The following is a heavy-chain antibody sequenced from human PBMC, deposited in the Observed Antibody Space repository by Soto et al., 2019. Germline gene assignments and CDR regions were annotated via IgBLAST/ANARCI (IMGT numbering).Heavy chain of an antibody. CDR2: ISSTGVTT. CDR1: GFTFNYYD. D-gene: IGHD2-2*01. CDR3: ADPGPAATHYAYSNMDV. V-gene: IGHV3-23*01. Sequence: EVPLLETGGGLAQPGGSLRLSCVASGFTFNYYDMSWVRQAPGKGLEWVSTISSTGVTTYYADSVKGRFTISRDNFKNTLWLQMNSLRAEDTAVYYCADPGPAATHYAYSNMDVWGQGTTVTVSS. J-gene: IGHJ6*02.